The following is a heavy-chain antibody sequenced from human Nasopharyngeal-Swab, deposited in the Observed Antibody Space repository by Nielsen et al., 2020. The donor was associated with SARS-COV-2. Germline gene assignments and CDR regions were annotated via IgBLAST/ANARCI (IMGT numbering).Heavy chain of an antibody. Sequence: GESLKISCEGSGFTFSNSWMTWVRQAPGKGLEWVCRIKSKIDAGATEYAEPVKGRFTISRDDSKNTLYLEMNSLKSDDTAVYYCTTGPTDSSGYYSVRGLEYWGQGTLVNVSS. CDR3: TTGPTDSSGYYSVRGLEY. V-gene: IGHV3-15*01. J-gene: IGHJ4*02. CDR2: IKSKIDAGAT. D-gene: IGHD3-22*01. CDR1: GFTFSNSW.